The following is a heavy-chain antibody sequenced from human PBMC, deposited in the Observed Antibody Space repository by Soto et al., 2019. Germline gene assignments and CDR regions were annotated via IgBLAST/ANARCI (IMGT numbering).Heavy chain of an antibody. CDR2: ISSSSSSI. Sequence: PGGSLRLSCPASGFTFSSYCMNWVRQAPGKGLEWVSYISSSSSSIYYAAAVKGRFTISRDNAKNSLYLQMISLRDEDTAVYYCARDLITMTDYWGQGTLVTVSS. CDR1: GFTFSSYC. J-gene: IGHJ4*02. CDR3: ARDLITMTDY. V-gene: IGHV3-48*02. D-gene: IGHD3-22*01.